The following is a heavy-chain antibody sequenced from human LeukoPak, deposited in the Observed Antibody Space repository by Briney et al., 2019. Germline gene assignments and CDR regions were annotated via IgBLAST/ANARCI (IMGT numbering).Heavy chain of an antibody. J-gene: IGHJ4*02. V-gene: IGHV3-48*02. CDR2: ISTGSSTT. D-gene: IGHD1-26*01. CDR1: EFAFSTYN. CDR3: ARAPLSGNSYSGSYYPDY. Sequence: GGSLRLSCAASEFAFSTYNMNWVRQAPGKGLEWVSYISTGSSTTYYADSVKGRFTISRDNVENSLYLQMNSLRDEDTAVYYCARAPLSGNSYSGSYYPDYWGQGTLVTVSS.